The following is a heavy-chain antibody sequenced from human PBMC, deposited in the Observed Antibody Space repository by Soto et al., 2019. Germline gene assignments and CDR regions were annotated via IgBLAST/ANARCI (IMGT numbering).Heavy chain of an antibody. J-gene: IGHJ1*01. V-gene: IGHV3-30*18. CDR1: GFTFSSYG. Sequence: QVQLVESGGGVVQPGRSLRLSCAASGFTFSSYGMHWVRQAPGKGLGWVAVISYDGSNKYYADSVKGRFTISRDNSKNTLYLQMNSLRAEDTAVYYCAKDSAMIVVVSAFQHWGQGTLVTVSS. D-gene: IGHD3-22*01. CDR2: ISYDGSNK. CDR3: AKDSAMIVVVSAFQH.